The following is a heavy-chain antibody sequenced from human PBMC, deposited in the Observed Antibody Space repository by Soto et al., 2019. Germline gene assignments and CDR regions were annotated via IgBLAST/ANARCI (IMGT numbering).Heavy chain of an antibody. D-gene: IGHD2-2*02. CDR3: ARELGYCSSTSCYRSRYYYGMDV. Sequence: ASMKVSWKPSGYTFTSDGIHWVRQAPGQRLEWTGWINAGNGNTKYSEKFQGRVTMTRDTSTSTVYMELSSLRSEDTAVYYCARELGYCSSTSCYRSRYYYGMDVWGQGTTVNVSS. V-gene: IGHV1-3*01. CDR1: GYTFTSDG. CDR2: INAGNGNT. J-gene: IGHJ6*02.